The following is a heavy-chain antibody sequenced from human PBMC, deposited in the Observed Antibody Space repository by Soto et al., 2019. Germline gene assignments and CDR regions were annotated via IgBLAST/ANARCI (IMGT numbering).Heavy chain of an antibody. V-gene: IGHV3-30-3*01. Sequence: QVQLVESGGGVVQPGRSLRLSCAASGFTFSSYAMHWVRQATGKGLEWVAVISYDGSNKYYADSVKCRFTISRDNSKNTRYLQMNSLRAEDTAVYYCARGEDIVVVPAAMGGDGYPGSSDAGDIWGQGTIVTVSS. CDR3: ARGEDIVVVPAAMGGDGYPGSSDAGDI. CDR1: GFTFSSYA. J-gene: IGHJ3*02. CDR2: ISYDGSNK. D-gene: IGHD2-2*01.